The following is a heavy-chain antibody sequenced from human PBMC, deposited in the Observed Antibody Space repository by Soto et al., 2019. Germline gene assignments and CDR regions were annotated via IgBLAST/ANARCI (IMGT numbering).Heavy chain of an antibody. D-gene: IGHD4-17*01. CDR3: ARDRNYGDYVDYYGMDV. CDR1: GFTFSSYG. Sequence: PGGSLRLSCAASGFTFSSYGMHWVRQAPGKGLEWVAVIWYDGSNKYYAGSVKGRFTISRDNAKNSLYLQMNSLRAEDTAVYYCARDRNYGDYVDYYGMDVWGQGTTVTVSS. V-gene: IGHV3-33*01. CDR2: IWYDGSNK. J-gene: IGHJ6*02.